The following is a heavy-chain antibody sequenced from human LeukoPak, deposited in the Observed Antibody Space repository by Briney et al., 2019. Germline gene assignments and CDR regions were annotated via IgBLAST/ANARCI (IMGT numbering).Heavy chain of an antibody. D-gene: IGHD3-22*01. CDR3: ARVRYYDSSGYWFPDY. CDR2: IIPIFGTA. Sequence: SVKVSCKASGGTFSSYAISWVRQAPGQGLEWMGGIIPIFGTANYAQKFQGRVTITADESTSTAYMELSSLRSEDTAVYYCARVRYYDSSGYWFPDYWGQGTLVTVPS. V-gene: IGHV1-69*13. J-gene: IGHJ4*02. CDR1: GGTFSSYA.